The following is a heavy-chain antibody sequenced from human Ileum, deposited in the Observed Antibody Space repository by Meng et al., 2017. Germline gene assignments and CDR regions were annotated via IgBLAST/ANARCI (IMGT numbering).Heavy chain of an antibody. CDR2: IYSGGNT. V-gene: IGHV3-66*04. J-gene: IGHJ4*02. CDR1: EFTVSNNY. CDR3: AGHTELDC. Sequence: EVQLVESGGGLVQPGGSLRLSCAASEFTVSNNYMSWARQAPGKGLEWVSLIYSGGNTKYADSVKGRFTISRDNSKNTLYLQMNSLRAEDTAVYYCAGHTELDCWGQGALVTVSS.